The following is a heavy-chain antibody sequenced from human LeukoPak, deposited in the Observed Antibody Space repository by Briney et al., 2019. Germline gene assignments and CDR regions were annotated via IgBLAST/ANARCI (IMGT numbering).Heavy chain of an antibody. D-gene: IGHD3-22*01. J-gene: IGHJ4*02. V-gene: IGHV1-69*13. CDR1: GGTFSRYA. CDR2: IIPIFGTA. Sequence: SVKVSRKASGGTFSRYAISWVPQPPGQGLEWMGGIIPIFGTANYAQKFQGRVTIAADESTSTAYMELSSLSSEDAVEYYRAKAFPNYDSSGYYYYYFDYWGQGALVTSSS. CDR3: AKAFPNYDSSGYYYYYFDY.